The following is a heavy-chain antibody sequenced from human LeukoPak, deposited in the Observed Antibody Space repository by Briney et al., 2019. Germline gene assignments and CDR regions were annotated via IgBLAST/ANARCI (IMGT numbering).Heavy chain of an antibody. J-gene: IGHJ4*02. D-gene: IGHD4-23*01. CDR3: ARAKTLYGGIFDY. V-gene: IGHV3-7*01. CDR1: GFTFSSYW. Sequence: GGSLRLSCAASGFTFSSYWMSWVRQAPGKGLEWVANIKQDGSEKYYVDSVEGRFTISRDNAKNSLYLQMNSLRAEDTAVYYCARAKTLYGGIFDYWGQGTLVTVSS. CDR2: IKQDGSEK.